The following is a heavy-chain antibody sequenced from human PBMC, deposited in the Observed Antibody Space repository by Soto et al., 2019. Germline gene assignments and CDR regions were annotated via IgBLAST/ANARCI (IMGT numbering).Heavy chain of an antibody. V-gene: IGHV3-74*01. CDR2: INSDGSST. J-gene: IGHJ4*02. CDR3: VRTSLVVAAATREDY. CDR1: GFTFSSYW. D-gene: IGHD2-15*01. Sequence: EVQLVESGGGLVQPGGSLRLSCAASGFTFSSYWRHWVRQAPGKGLVWVSRINSDGSSTSYADSVKGRFTISRDNAKNTLYLQMNSLRPEDTAVYYCVRTSLVVAAATREDYWGQGTLVTVSS.